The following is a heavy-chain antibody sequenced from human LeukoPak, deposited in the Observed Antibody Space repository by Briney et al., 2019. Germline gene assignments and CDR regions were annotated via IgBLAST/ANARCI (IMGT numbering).Heavy chain of an antibody. Sequence: GGSLRLSCAASGFTFSSYGMHWVRQAPGEGLEWVALIWYDGTNKYYADSVKGRFTISRDSSKNTLYLQMNNLRAEDTAVYYCARGPYYYDISGSPRGDYWGQGTLVTVSS. CDR1: GFTFSSYG. CDR2: IWYDGTNK. V-gene: IGHV3-33*01. D-gene: IGHD3-22*01. CDR3: ARGPYYYDISGSPRGDY. J-gene: IGHJ4*02.